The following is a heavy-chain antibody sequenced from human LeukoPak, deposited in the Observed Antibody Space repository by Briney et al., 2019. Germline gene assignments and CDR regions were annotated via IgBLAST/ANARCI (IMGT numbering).Heavy chain of an antibody. D-gene: IGHD5-24*01. V-gene: IGHV3-21*01. CDR3: ARDPFDNGYNYGWDLDY. Sequence: PGGSLRLSCAASGFTFSSYSMNWVRQAPGKGLEWVTSITSSSSYIYYADSVKGRFTISRDNAKNSLYLQMNSLRAEDTAVYYCARDPFDNGYNYGWDLDYWGQGTLVTVSS. CDR1: GFTFSSYS. CDR2: ITSSSSYI. J-gene: IGHJ4*02.